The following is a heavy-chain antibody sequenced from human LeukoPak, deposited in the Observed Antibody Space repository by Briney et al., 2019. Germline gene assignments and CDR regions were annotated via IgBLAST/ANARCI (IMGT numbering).Heavy chain of an antibody. J-gene: IGHJ4*02. CDR1: GGSISSSSYY. Sequence: PSETLSLTCTVSGGSISSSSYYWGWIRQPPGKGLEWIGSIYCSGSTYYNPSLKSRVTISVDTSKNQFSLKLSSVTAADTAVYYCARQAHIVVVPAAPFDYWGQGTLVTVSS. V-gene: IGHV4-39*01. CDR2: IYCSGST. D-gene: IGHD2-2*01. CDR3: ARQAHIVVVPAAPFDY.